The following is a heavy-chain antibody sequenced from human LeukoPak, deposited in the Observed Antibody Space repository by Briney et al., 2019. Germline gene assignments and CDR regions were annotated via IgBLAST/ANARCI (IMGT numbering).Heavy chain of an antibody. V-gene: IGHV3-48*02. Sequence: GGSLRLSCAASGLTFSGYDMHWVRQAPGKGLEWVSYISSSGTTIYYADSVKGRFTISRDNAKNSLYLQMNSLRDEDTAVYYCACARTGGAYFDYWGQGTLVTVSS. CDR3: ACARTGGAYFDY. CDR1: GLTFSGYD. D-gene: IGHD1-1*01. CDR2: ISSSGTTI. J-gene: IGHJ4*02.